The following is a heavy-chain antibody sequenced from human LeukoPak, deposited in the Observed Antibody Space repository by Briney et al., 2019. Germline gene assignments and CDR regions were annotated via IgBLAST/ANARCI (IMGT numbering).Heavy chain of an antibody. CDR2: INHSGST. J-gene: IGHJ6*03. CDR3: ARRSPSRDYYYYYYYMDV. Sequence: SETLSLTCAVYGGSFSGYYWSWIRQPPGKGLEWIGEINHSGSTNYNPSLKSRVTISVDTSKNQFSLKLSSVTAADTAVYYCARRSPSRDYYYYYYYMDVWGKGTTVTISS. CDR1: GGSFSGYY. V-gene: IGHV4-34*01.